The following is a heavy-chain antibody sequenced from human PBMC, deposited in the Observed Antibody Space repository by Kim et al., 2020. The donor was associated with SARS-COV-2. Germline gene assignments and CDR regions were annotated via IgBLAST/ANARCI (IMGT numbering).Heavy chain of an antibody. J-gene: IGHJ6*03. CDR2: ISYDGSNK. CDR3: AKDKVPRGYYYYYMDV. D-gene: IGHD1-1*01. Sequence: GGSLRLSCAASGFTFSSYGMHWVRQAPGKGLEWVAVISYDGSNKYYADSVKGRFTISRDNSKNTLYLQMNSLRAEDTAVYYCAKDKVPRGYYYYYMDVWGKGTTVTVSS. CDR1: GFTFSSYG. V-gene: IGHV3-30*18.